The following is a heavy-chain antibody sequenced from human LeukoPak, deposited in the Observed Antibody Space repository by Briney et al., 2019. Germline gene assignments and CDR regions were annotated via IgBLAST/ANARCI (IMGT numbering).Heavy chain of an antibody. V-gene: IGHV6-1*01. CDR2: TYYRSN. CDR1: GDSVSSSSDA. D-gene: IGHD3-10*01. Sequence: SQTLSLTCAISGDSVSSSSDAWNWIRQSPSRGLEWLGRTYYRSNDYAVSVKTRMTINVDTSKNQVSLQLSSVTPEDTAVFYCARENYYGSGSYYRFDYWGQGTLVTVSS. CDR3: ARENYYGSGSYYRFDY. J-gene: IGHJ4*02.